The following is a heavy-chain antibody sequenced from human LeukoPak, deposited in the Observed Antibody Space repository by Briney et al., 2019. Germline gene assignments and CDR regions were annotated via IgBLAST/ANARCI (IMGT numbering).Heavy chain of an antibody. CDR1: GGSISSYY. V-gene: IGHV4-59*01. J-gene: IGHJ3*02. CDR3: ARIRPRDGYPKDKYDAFDI. CDR2: IYYSGST. D-gene: IGHD5-12*01. Sequence: KPSETLSLTCTVSGGSISSYYWSWIRQPPGKGLEWIGYIYYSGSTNYNPSLKSRVTISVDTSKNQFSLKLSSVTAADTAVYYCARIRPRDGYPKDKYDAFDIWGQGTMVTVSS.